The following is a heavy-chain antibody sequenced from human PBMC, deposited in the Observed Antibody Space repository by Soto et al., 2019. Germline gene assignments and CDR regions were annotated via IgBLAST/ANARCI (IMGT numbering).Heavy chain of an antibody. CDR3: ARAVGGSKGARDDMLTGDPHYDMDV. CDR2: IGTAGGT. Sequence: EVQLVESGGGLVQPGGSLRLSCAASGFTFSSYDMHWVRQATGKGLEWVSAIGTAGGTYYPGSVEGRFTISRENAKNSLYLQMNSLRAEDKAVYYCARAVGGSKGARDDMLTGDPHYDMDVWGQGTTVTVSS. D-gene: IGHD3-9*01. V-gene: IGHV3-13*01. J-gene: IGHJ6*02. CDR1: GFTFSSYD.